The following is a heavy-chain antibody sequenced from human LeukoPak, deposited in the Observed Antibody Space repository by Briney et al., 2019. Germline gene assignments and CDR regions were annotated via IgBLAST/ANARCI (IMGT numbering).Heavy chain of an antibody. CDR1: GYTFTCYY. Sequence: ASVKVSCKASGYTFTCYYMHWVRQAPGQGLEWMGWINPNSGGTNYAQKFQGRVTMTRDTSISTAYMELSRLRSDDTAVYYCARDRELVVPAADDAFDIWGQGTMVTVSS. J-gene: IGHJ3*02. V-gene: IGHV1-2*02. D-gene: IGHD2-2*01. CDR3: ARDRELVVPAADDAFDI. CDR2: INPNSGGT.